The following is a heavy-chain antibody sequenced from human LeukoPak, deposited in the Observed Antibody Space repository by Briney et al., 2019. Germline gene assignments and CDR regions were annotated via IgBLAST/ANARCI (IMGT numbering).Heavy chain of an antibody. CDR1: GGPFSSYA. V-gene: IGHV1-69*04. CDR2: IIPIFGIA. J-gene: IGHJ4*02. CDR3: ARVNGDFDY. Sequence: ASVKLSCKASGGPFSSYAISWVRQAPGPGLEWMGRIIPIFGIANYAQKFQGRVTITADKSTSTAYMELSSLRSEDTAVYYCARVNGDFDYWGQGTLVTVSS. D-gene: IGHD3-10*01.